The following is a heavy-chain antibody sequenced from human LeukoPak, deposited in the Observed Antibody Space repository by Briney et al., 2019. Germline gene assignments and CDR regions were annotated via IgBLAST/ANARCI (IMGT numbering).Heavy chain of an antibody. V-gene: IGHV3-23*01. CDR3: AKGQYYYDSSGYYYGDYYYYHYMDV. Sequence: PGGSLRLSCAASGFTFSSYAMSWVRQAPGKGLEWVSAISGSGGSTYYADSVKGRFTISRDNSKNTLYLQMNGLRAEDTAVYYCAKGQYYYDSSGYYYGDYYYYHYMDVWGKGTTVTVSS. J-gene: IGHJ6*03. CDR1: GFTFSSYA. D-gene: IGHD3-22*01. CDR2: ISGSGGST.